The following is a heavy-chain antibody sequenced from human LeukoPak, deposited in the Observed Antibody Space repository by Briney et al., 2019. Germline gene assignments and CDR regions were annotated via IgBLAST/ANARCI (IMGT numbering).Heavy chain of an antibody. V-gene: IGHV3-15*01. CDR2: IKAKAHGGTI. J-gene: IGHJ4*02. CDR1: GFTFSNAW. CDR3: TTDGVGVEGATYDN. D-gene: IGHD1-26*01. Sequence: KSGGSLTLSCAASGFTFSNAWMNWDRPAQGRGLEWVGRIKAKAHGGTIGYAAPVKGRFTISRDDSKNTLYLQMNSLKTEDTAVYYCTTDGVGVEGATYDNWGQGTLVSVSS.